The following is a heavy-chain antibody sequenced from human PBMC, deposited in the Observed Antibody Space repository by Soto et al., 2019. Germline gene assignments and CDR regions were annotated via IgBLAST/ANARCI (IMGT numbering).Heavy chain of an antibody. V-gene: IGHV4-39*01. CDR1: GGSISSSSYY. J-gene: IGHJ4*02. CDR3: ARPSSNIAAAGPIDY. CDR2: IYYSGST. Sequence: PSETLSLTCTVSGGSISSSSYYWGWIRQPPGKGLEWIGSIYYSGSTYYNPSLKSRVTISVDTSKNQFSLKLSSVTAADTAVYYCARPSSNIAAAGPIDYWGQGTLVTSPQ. D-gene: IGHD6-13*01.